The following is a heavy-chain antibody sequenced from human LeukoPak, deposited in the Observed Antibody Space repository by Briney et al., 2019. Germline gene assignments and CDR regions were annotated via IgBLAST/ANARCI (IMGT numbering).Heavy chain of an antibody. J-gene: IGHJ4*02. CDR1: GGTFSSYA. V-gene: IGHV1-24*01. CDR2: FDPEDGET. CDR3: ATDYSGSSWYDY. D-gene: IGHD6-13*01. Sequence: ASVKVSCKASGGTFSSYAISWVRQAPGKGLEWMGGFDPEDGETIYAQKFQGRVTMTEDTSTDTAYMELSSLRSEDTAVYYCATDYSGSSWYDYWGQGTLVTVSS.